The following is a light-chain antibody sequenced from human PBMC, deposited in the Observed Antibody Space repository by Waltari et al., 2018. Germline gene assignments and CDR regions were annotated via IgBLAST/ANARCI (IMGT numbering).Light chain of an antibody. CDR3: HHSYRTARA. J-gene: IGKJ1*01. Sequence: DIQLTQSPLSLSASVGDRVTITCRASQIINIYSNWYQQKPGKPPKLLIHSASKLQSGVPSRFSGSGSGTDFTLTISSLQPEDFATYFCHHSYRTARAFGQGTKV. CDR2: SAS. CDR1: QIINIY. V-gene: IGKV1-39*01.